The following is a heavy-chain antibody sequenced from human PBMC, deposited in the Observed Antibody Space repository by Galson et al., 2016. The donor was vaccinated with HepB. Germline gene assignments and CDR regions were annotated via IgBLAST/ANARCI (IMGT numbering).Heavy chain of an antibody. Sequence: SVKVSCKASGGSFTNYAISWVRQAPGQGLEWMGGIIAVFHTVNYAQKFQGRVAITADESTNTAYMALSSLRSDDTGVYYCARSWDDFDLYFDRWGRGTLVTVSS. CDR3: ARSWDDFDLYFDR. CDR2: IIAVFHTV. D-gene: IGHD1-26*01. J-gene: IGHJ2*01. CDR1: GGSFTNYA. V-gene: IGHV1-69*13.